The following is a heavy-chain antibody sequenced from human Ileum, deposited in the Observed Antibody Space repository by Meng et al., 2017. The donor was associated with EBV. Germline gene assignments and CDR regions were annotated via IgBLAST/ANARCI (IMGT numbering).Heavy chain of an antibody. CDR3: ARRDTAWFDP. D-gene: IGHD2-21*02. Sequence: SAPGLAQPPQTLSLTYSVSAGSITSNSYYWGWIRQPPGKGLEWIATIYHTGSTYYNPSLKSRVTISVDTSKNEFSLKVTSVTAADTALYYCARRDTAWFDPWGRGTLVTVSS. CDR2: IYHTGST. V-gene: IGHV4-39*01. J-gene: IGHJ5*02. CDR1: AGSITSNSYY.